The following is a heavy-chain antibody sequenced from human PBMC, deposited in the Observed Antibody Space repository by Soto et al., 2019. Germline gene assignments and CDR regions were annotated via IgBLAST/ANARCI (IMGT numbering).Heavy chain of an antibody. D-gene: IGHD3-22*01. Sequence: QVQLVQSGAEVKKPGSSVKVSCKASGGTFSSYAISWVRQAPGQGLEWMGRIIPILGIANYAQKFQGRVTITADKSTSTAYMELSSLRSEDTAVYYCARDPIVVVSYLNCGMDVWGQGSTVTVSS. J-gene: IGHJ6*02. CDR3: ARDPIVVVSYLNCGMDV. CDR2: IIPILGIA. V-gene: IGHV1-69*04. CDR1: GGTFSSYA.